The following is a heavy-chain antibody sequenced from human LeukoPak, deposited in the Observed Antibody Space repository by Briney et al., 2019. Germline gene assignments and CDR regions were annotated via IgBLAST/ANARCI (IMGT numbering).Heavy chain of an antibody. D-gene: IGHD7-27*01. CDR1: GASISSSSYY. Sequence: SETLSLTCTVSGASISSSSYYWGWIRQPPGKGLEWIGSIYYSGGTYYNPSLKSRVTISVDTSKNQFSLKLSSVTAADTAVYYCARRELGSYFDYWGQGTLVTVSS. J-gene: IGHJ4*02. V-gene: IGHV4-39*01. CDR3: ARRELGSYFDY. CDR2: IYYSGGT.